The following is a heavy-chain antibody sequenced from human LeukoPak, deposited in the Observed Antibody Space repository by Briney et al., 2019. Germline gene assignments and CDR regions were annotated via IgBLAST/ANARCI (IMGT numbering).Heavy chain of an antibody. CDR3: AADDSNTGSHKGAFDI. D-gene: IGHD1-26*01. V-gene: IGHV1-58*02. CDR2: IVVGSGKT. J-gene: IGHJ3*02. CDR1: GSTFSSSA. Sequence: SVKVSCKPSGSTFSSSAIQWVRQARGQRLEWIGWIVVGSGKTNYPQKFQERVTITRDMSTSTAYMELSSLRSEDTAVYYCAADDSNTGSHKGAFDIWGQGTMVTVSS.